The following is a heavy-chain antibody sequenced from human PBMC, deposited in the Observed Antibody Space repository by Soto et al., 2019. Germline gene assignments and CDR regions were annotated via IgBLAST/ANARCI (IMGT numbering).Heavy chain of an antibody. CDR3: AREGTGTTRLYYYYGMDV. CDR2: ISAYNGNT. CDR1: GYTFTSYG. Sequence: ASVKVSCKASGYTFTSYGISWVRQAPGQGLEWMGWISAYNGNTNYAQKLQGRVTMTTDTSTSTAYMELRSLSSDDTAVYFCAREGTGTTRLYYYYGMDVWGQGTTVTVSS. V-gene: IGHV1-18*01. J-gene: IGHJ6*02. D-gene: IGHD1-1*01.